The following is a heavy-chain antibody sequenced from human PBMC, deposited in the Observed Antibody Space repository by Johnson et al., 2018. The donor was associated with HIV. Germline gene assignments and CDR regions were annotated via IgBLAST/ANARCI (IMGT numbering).Heavy chain of an antibody. Sequence: QVQLVESGGGVVQPGRSLRFSCAVSGFTFSSYAMSWVRQAPGKGLEWVAVISYDGTNKYYADSVKGRLTISRDNPKNTLYLQMNSLRAEDTAVYYCANGGYSYGYDALDIWGQGTMVTVSS. CDR2: ISYDGTNK. D-gene: IGHD5-18*01. V-gene: IGHV3-30*18. CDR1: GFTFSSYA. J-gene: IGHJ3*02. CDR3: ANGGYSYGYDALDI.